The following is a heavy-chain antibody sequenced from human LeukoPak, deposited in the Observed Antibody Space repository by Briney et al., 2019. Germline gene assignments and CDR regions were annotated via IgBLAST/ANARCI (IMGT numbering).Heavy chain of an antibody. J-gene: IGHJ6*02. CDR2: INHSGST. D-gene: IGHD3/OR15-3a*01. CDR3: ARGSRLIYYYYYYGMDV. V-gene: IGHV4-34*01. Sequence: SETLSLTCAVYGGSFGGYYWSWIRQPPGKGLEWIGEINHSGSTNYNPSLKSRVTISVDTSKNQFSLKLSSVTAADTAVYYCARGSRLIYYYYYYGMDVWGQGTTVTVSS. CDR1: GGSFGGYY.